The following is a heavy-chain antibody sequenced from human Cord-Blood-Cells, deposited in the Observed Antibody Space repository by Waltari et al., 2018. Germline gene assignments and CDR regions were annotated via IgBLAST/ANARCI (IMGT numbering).Heavy chain of an antibody. CDR2: IYWNDDK. D-gene: IGHD5-12*01. CDR3: ARARDGYNYDY. V-gene: IGHV2-5*01. Sequence: QITLQESGPTLVKPTQTLTLPCPFSGFPLSTSGAGVGWIRQPPGKALEWLALIYWNDDKRYSPSLKSRLTITKDTSKNQVVLTMTNMDPVDTATYYCARARDGYNYDYWGQGTLVTVSS. CDR1: GFPLSTSGAG. J-gene: IGHJ4*02.